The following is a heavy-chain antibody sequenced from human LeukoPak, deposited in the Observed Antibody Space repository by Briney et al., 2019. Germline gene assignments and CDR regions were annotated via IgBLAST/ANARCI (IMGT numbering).Heavy chain of an antibody. CDR2: INHSGST. D-gene: IGHD6-13*01. CDR3: ARLYSSSRGRDYYYYYGMDV. CDR1: GGSFSGYY. Sequence: SETLSLTCAVYGGSFSGYYWSWIRQPPGKGLEWIGEINHSGSTNCNPSLKSRVTISVDTSKNQFSLKLSSVTAADTAVYYCARLYSSSRGRDYYYYYGMDVWGKGTTVTVSS. V-gene: IGHV4-34*01. J-gene: IGHJ6*04.